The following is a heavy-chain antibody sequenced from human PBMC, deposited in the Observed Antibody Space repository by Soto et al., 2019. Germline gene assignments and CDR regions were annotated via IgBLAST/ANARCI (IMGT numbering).Heavy chain of an antibody. CDR3: AKTGWFSLDF. V-gene: IGHV4-4*02. Sequence: SETLSLTCAVSGVSISSDIWWSWVRQPPGKGLEWIGEIHHSGSTNYNPSLNSRVTISVDKSKNQLSLKLSFVTAADTAVYYCAKTGWFSLDFWGQGTLVTVSS. CDR2: IHHSGST. J-gene: IGHJ4*02. CDR1: GVSISSDIW. D-gene: IGHD6-19*01.